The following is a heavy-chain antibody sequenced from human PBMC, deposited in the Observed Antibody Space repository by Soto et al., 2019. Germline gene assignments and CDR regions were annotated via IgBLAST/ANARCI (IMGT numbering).Heavy chain of an antibody. J-gene: IGHJ6*02. CDR1: GGSISSDY. CDR2: IYYSVST. V-gene: IGHV4-59*01. D-gene: IGHD2-2*02. Sequence: SETLSLTCTVSGGSISSDYWSRIRQPPGKGLEWIGYIYYSVSTNYNPSLKSRVTISVDTSKNQFSLKLSSVTAADTAVYYCARSLCSSTSCYNSGGGQLSHGMDVWGRGRTVSVYS. CDR3: ARSLCSSTSCYNSGGGQLSHGMDV.